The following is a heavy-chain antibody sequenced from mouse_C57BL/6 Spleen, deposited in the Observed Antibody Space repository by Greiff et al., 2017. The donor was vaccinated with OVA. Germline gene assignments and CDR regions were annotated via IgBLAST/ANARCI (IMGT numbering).Heavy chain of an antibody. CDR3: ARKRGQLRLYAMDY. D-gene: IGHD3-2*02. J-gene: IGHJ4*01. V-gene: IGHV2-2*01. CDR1: GFSLTSYG. CDR2: IWSGGST. Sequence: QVQLKQSGPGLVQPSQSLSITCTVSGFSLTSYGVHWVRQSPGKGLEWLGVIWSGGSTDYNAAFISRLSISKDNSKSQVFCKMNSLQADDTAIYYGARKRGQLRLYAMDYWGQGTSVTVSS.